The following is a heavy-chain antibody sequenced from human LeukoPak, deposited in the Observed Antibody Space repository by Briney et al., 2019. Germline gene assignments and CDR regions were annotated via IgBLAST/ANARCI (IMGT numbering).Heavy chain of an antibody. D-gene: IGHD4-17*01. Sequence: SETLSLTCAVYGGSFSGYYWSWIRQPPGKGLEWIGEINHSGSTNYNPSLKSRVTISVDTSKNQFSLKLSSVTAADTAVYYCARVHYGDYGGYWGQGTLVTVSS. J-gene: IGHJ4*02. CDR1: GGSFSGYY. CDR3: ARVHYGDYGGY. CDR2: INHSGST. V-gene: IGHV4-34*01.